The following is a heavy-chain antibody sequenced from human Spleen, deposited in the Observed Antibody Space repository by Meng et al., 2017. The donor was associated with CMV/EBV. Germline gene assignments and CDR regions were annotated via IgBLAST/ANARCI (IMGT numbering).Heavy chain of an antibody. J-gene: IGHJ4*02. CDR2: ISSSSSTI. CDR1: GFTFDDYG. D-gene: IGHD4-17*01. CDR3: ARTPYGDYAAPAYYFDY. V-gene: IGHV3-48*04. Sequence: GGSLRLSCAASGFTFDDYGMSWVRQAPGKGLEWVSYISSSSSTIYYADSVKGRFTISRDNAKNSLYLQMNSLRAGDTAVYYCARTPYGDYAAPAYYFDYWGQGTLVTVSS.